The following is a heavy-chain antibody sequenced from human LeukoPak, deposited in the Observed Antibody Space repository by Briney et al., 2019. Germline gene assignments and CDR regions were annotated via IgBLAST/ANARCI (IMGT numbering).Heavy chain of an antibody. CDR2: SRNRAKSYTT. CDR3: SRDATGDH. Sequence: PGGSLRLSCAASGFTFSDYYMSWIRQAPGKGLEWVGRSRNRAKSYTTDYAASVKGRFTISRDDSKSTLYLQMNSLETEDTAVYYCSRDATGDHWGQGTLVRVSS. J-gene: IGHJ4*02. CDR1: GFTFSDYY. V-gene: IGHV3-72*01.